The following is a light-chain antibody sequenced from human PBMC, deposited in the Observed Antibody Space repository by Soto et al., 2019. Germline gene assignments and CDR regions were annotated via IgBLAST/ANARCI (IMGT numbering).Light chain of an antibody. CDR1: QGIRND. V-gene: IGKV1-6*01. Sequence: AIQMTQSPSSLSASVGDRVTITCRASQGIRNDLGWYQQKPGKAPNLLIYAASRLQSGVQSRFSGSGSGTDFTLTISSLQPEDFATDYCLQDYNYPLTFGGGTKVEIK. CDR3: LQDYNYPLT. CDR2: AAS. J-gene: IGKJ4*01.